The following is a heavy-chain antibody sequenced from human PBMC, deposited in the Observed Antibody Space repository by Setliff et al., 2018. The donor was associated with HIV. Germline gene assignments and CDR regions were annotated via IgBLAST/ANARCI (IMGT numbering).Heavy chain of an antibody. Sequence: SETLSLTCAVYGGSFNGYYWTWIRQPPGKGLEWIGEIDHSASTSYNPSLKSRATISVDTSKNQFSLKLSSVTAADTAVYYCARHSPSDYWGQGTLVTVSS. CDR1: GGSFNGYY. V-gene: IGHV4-34*01. J-gene: IGHJ4*02. CDR2: IDHSAST. CDR3: ARHSPSDY.